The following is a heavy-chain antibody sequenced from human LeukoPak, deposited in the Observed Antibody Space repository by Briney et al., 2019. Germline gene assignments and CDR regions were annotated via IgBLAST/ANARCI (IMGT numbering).Heavy chain of an antibody. Sequence: GGSLRLSCAASGFTVSSNYMSWVRRAPGKGLEWVSVLYSGGSTYYADSVKGRFTISRDNSKNTLYLQMNSLGAEDTAVYYCARNPAGDYWGQGTLVTVSS. CDR3: ARNPAGDY. CDR1: GFTVSSNY. CDR2: LYSGGST. J-gene: IGHJ4*02. V-gene: IGHV3-53*01. D-gene: IGHD6-13*01.